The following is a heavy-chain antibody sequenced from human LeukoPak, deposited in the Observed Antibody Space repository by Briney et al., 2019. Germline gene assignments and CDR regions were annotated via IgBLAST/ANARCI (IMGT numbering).Heavy chain of an antibody. CDR1: GFTFSSYA. CDR3: AKLGDYYYYMDV. CDR2: ISGSGGST. J-gene: IGHJ6*03. V-gene: IGHV3-23*01. D-gene: IGHD2-15*01. Sequence: PGGSLRLSCAASGFTFSSYAMSWVRQAPGKGLEWVSAISGSGGSTYYADSVKGRCTISRDNSKNTLYLQMNSLRAEDTAVYYCAKLGDYYYYMDVWGKGTTVTVSS.